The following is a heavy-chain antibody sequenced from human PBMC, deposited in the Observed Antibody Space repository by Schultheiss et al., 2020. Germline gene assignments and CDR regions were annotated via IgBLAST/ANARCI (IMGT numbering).Heavy chain of an antibody. V-gene: IGHV1-8*01. CDR2: MNPNSGNT. CDR1: GYTFTSYD. J-gene: IGHJ4*02. CDR3: IRPQYTGNPGSFDY. D-gene: IGHD4-23*01. Sequence: ASVKVSCKASGYTFTSYDINWVRQATGQGLEWMGWMNPNSGNTGYAQKFQGRVTMTRNTSISTAYMELSSLRSEDTAVYYCIRPQYTGNPGSFDYWGQGTLVTVSS.